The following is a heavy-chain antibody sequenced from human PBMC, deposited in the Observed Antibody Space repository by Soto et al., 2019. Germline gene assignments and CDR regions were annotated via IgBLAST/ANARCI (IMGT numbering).Heavy chain of an antibody. CDR3: AKAYYDFWSGYYHP. J-gene: IGHJ5*02. CDR2: ISGSGGST. Sequence: LRLSCAASGFTFSSYAMSWVRQAPGKGLEWVSAISGSGGSTYYADSVKGRFTISRDNSKNTLYLQMNSLRAEDTAVYYCAKAYYDFWSGYYHPWGQGTLVTVSS. V-gene: IGHV3-23*01. D-gene: IGHD3-3*01. CDR1: GFTFSSYA.